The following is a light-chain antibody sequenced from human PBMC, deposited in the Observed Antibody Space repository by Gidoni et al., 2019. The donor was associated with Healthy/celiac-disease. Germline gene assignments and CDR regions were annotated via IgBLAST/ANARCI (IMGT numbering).Light chain of an antibody. CDR3: QQYGSSPLT. CDR1: QSVSSSY. CDR2: GAS. V-gene: IGKV3-20*01. J-gene: IGKJ3*01. Sequence: DIALTQSPGTMPLSPGERATLSCRASQSVSSSYLAWYQQKPGQAPRLLIYGASSRATGIPDRFSGSGSGTDFTLTISRLEPEDFAVYYCQQYGSSPLTFGPGTKVDIK.